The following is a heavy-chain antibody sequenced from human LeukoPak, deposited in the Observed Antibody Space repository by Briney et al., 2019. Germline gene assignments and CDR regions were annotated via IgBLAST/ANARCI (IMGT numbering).Heavy chain of an antibody. J-gene: IGHJ4*02. CDR3: TRLSEITSRIAARIIYY. CDR1: GYSFTRYS. CDR2: IYPGDSDT. Sequence: GESLKISGQGSGYSFTRYSIGWVRQMPGKGLEWMGIIYPGDSDTRYSPSFQGQVTISADKSISTTYLQWSRLKASDTGMYYYTRLSEITSRIAARIIYYWGQGTLVTVSS. V-gene: IGHV5-51*01. D-gene: IGHD6-6*01.